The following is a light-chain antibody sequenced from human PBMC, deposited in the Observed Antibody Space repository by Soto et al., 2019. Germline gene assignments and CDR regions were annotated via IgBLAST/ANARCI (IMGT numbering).Light chain of an antibody. CDR1: QSVSNNY. CDR2: DAS. Sequence: ESVLTQSPGTLSLSPGERATLSCRASQSVSNNYLAWYQQKPGQAPRLLIYDASNRATGIPARFSGSGSGTDFTLTISSLEPEDFAVYYCQHYNNWLGTFGGGTKVDI. V-gene: IGKV3-11*01. CDR3: QHYNNWLGT. J-gene: IGKJ4*01.